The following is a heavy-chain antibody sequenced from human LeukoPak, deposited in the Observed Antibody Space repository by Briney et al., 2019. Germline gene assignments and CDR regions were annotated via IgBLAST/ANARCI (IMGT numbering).Heavy chain of an antibody. CDR2: IRYDGSNK. Sequence: GGSLRLSCAASGFTFSSYGMHWVRQTPGKGLEWVAFIRYDGSNKYYADSVKGRFTISRDNSKNTLYLQMNSLRAEDTAVYYCANPLVDTGGYWGQGTLVTVSS. J-gene: IGHJ4*02. CDR3: ANPLVDTGGY. V-gene: IGHV3-30*02. D-gene: IGHD1-14*01. CDR1: GFTFSSYG.